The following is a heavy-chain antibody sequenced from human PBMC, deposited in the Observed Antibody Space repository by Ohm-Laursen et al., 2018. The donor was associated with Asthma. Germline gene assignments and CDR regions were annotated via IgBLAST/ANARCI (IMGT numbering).Heavy chain of an antibody. CDR2: ISYSGTP. CDR3: ARGPMHDYYFDN. D-gene: IGHD1-1*01. V-gene: IGHV4-39*01. CDR1: GDPISDTYT. J-gene: IGHJ4*02. Sequence: GTLSLTCTVSGDPISDTYTWGWVRQPPGKGLEYIGTISYSGTPYDNPSLRSRVTISVDTSKNQFSLKLSSVTAADTAVYYCARGPMHDYYFDNWGQGTLVTVSS.